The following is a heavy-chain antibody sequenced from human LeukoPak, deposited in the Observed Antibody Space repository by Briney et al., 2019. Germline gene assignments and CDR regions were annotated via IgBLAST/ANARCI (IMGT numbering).Heavy chain of an antibody. Sequence: QPGGSLRLSCAASGFTFSSYAMSWVRQAPGKGLEWVSAISGSGGSTYYADSVKGRFTISRDNSKNTLYLQMNSLRAEDTAAYYCAKTIQWPYYFDYWGQGTLVTVSS. V-gene: IGHV3-23*01. CDR1: GFTFSSYA. J-gene: IGHJ4*02. D-gene: IGHD6-19*01. CDR3: AKTIQWPYYFDY. CDR2: ISGSGGST.